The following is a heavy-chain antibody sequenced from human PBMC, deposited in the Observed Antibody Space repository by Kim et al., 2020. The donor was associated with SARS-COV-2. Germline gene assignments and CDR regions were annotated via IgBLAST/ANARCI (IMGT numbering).Heavy chain of an antibody. Sequence: GGSLRLSCAASGFTFSSYGMHWVRQAPGKGLEWVAVISYDGSNKYYADSVKGRFTISRDNSKNTLYLQMNSLRAEDTAVYYCAKEHLYCSGGSFHPSYG. V-gene: IGHV3-30*18. J-gene: IGHJ6*01. CDR2: ISYDGSNK. D-gene: IGHD2-15*01. CDR3: AKEHLYCSGGSFHPSYG. CDR1: GFTFSSYG.